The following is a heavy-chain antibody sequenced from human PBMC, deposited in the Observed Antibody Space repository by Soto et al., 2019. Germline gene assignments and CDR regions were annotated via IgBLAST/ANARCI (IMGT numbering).Heavy chain of an antibody. J-gene: IGHJ4*02. V-gene: IGHV3-23*01. CDR3: AKDLGYSSGWEPFDY. D-gene: IGHD6-19*01. CDR2: ISGSGIST. CDR1: GFTFSSYA. Sequence: PGGSLRLSCAASGFTFSSYAMSWVRQAPGKGLEWVSAISGSGISTYYADSVKGRFTISRDNSKNTLYLQMNSLRAEDTAVYYSAKDLGYSSGWEPFDYWGQGTLVTVSS.